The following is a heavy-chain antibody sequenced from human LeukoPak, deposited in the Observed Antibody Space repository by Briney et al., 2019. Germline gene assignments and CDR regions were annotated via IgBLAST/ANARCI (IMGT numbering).Heavy chain of an antibody. V-gene: IGHV4-39*07. CDR2: LYYSGST. J-gene: IGHJ4*02. CDR1: GGSITSSSYY. CDR3: ARIGYDSSGNYPVADY. Sequence: SETLSLTCSVSGGSITSSSYYWGWIRQPPGKGLEWIGSLYYSGSTYYNPPLKTLVTILEDTSKNQFSLKLSSVTAADTAVYYCARIGYDSSGNYPVADYWGQGTLVTVSS. D-gene: IGHD3-22*01.